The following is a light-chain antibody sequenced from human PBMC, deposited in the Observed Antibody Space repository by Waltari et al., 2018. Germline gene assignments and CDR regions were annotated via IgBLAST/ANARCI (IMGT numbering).Light chain of an antibody. CDR3: GTWDSGLSGGV. V-gene: IGLV1-51*01. CDR1: SSNFGNNS. CDR2: DNN. J-gene: IGLJ2*01. Sequence: QSVLTQPPSVSAAPGQKVTISCSGSSSNFGNNSVAWYQHVPGTAPKLPIYDNNNRPSGIPDRFSGSKSGTSATLGITGLQTGDEADYYCGTWDSGLSGGVFGGGTKLTVL.